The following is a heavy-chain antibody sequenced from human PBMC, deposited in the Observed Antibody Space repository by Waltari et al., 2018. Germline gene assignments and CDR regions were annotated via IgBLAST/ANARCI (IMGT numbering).Heavy chain of an antibody. J-gene: IGHJ5*02. CDR1: GYNFISYG. Sequence: QVQLVQSGAEVKKTGASVKVSCKASGYNFISYGISWVGQAPGQGLEWMGWISAYKGNTNYAQKLQGRGTMTTDTSTSTAYMELRSLRSDDTAVYYCARTPPNWNYWFDPWGRGTLVTVSS. CDR2: ISAYKGNT. D-gene: IGHD1-7*01. V-gene: IGHV1-18*01. CDR3: ARTPPNWNYWFDP.